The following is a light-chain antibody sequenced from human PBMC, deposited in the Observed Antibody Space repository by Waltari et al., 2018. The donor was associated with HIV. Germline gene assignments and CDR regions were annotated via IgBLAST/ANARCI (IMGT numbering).Light chain of an antibody. CDR1: SSDVGGYNY. CDR3: SSYTSSSTFVV. Sequence: QSALTQPASVSGSPGPSITISCTGTSSDVGGYNYVSWYQRHPGKAPKLMIYEVSNRPSGVSNRFSGSKSGNTASLTISGLQAEDEADYYCSSYTSSSTFVVFGGGTKLTVL. J-gene: IGLJ2*01. V-gene: IGLV2-14*01. CDR2: EVS.